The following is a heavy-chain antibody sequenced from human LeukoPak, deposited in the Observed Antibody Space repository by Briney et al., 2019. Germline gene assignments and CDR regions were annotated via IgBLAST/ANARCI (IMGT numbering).Heavy chain of an antibody. CDR2: MSHDGSQQ. CDR3: ASAKNSARHNFDY. D-gene: IGHD4-11*01. Sequence: GRSLRLSCAASGFSFSDYTMHWVRQAPGKGLERVTVMSHDGSQQYYADSVKGRFTISRDNSKNTLYLEMSSLRGDDSAMYYCASAKNSARHNFDYRGQGTLVTVSS. J-gene: IGHJ4*02. V-gene: IGHV3-30*04. CDR1: GFSFSDYT.